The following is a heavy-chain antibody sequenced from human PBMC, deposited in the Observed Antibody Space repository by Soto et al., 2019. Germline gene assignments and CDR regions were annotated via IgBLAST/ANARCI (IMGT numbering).Heavy chain of an antibody. CDR3: AMVDNYVTPTPQDV. J-gene: IGHJ6*02. CDR2: ISRYSGNT. V-gene: IGHV1-18*01. CDR1: GYIFVNYG. D-gene: IGHD3-16*01. Sequence: QVQLVQSGDEVRKPGSSVKVSCKASGYIFVNYGIAWVRQAPGQGLEWMGWISRYSGNTHYASKVQGRLTMTTDTSTSTAYMELWSLTSADTAVYYCAMVDNYVTPTPQDVWGQGTTVTVSS.